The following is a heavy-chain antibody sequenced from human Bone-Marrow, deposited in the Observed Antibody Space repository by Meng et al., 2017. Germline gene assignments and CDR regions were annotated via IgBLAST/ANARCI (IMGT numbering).Heavy chain of an antibody. CDR2: INPDTGDT. Sequence: ASVKVSCKPSGYTFTAYYIHWVRQAPGQGREWMGHINPDTGDTLYAQKFQGRVSMTGDTSISTAYVELSGLRSDDTAVYYCATDHRYCGPWGQGTLVTVSS. J-gene: IGHJ5*02. V-gene: IGHV1-2*06. D-gene: IGHD2-21*01. CDR3: ATDHRYCGP. CDR1: GYTFTAYY.